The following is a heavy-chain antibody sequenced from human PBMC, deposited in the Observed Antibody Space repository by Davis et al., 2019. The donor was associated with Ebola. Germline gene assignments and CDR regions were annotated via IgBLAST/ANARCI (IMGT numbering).Heavy chain of an antibody. Sequence: GESLKISCAASGFTFDDYGMSWVRQAPGKGLEWVSGINWNGGSTGYADSVKGRFTISRDNAKNSLYLQMNSLRAEDTALYYCAREGALLWFRELWPSYYYYYGMDVWGQGTTVTVSS. CDR1: GFTFDDYG. CDR3: AREGALLWFRELWPSYYYYYGMDV. V-gene: IGHV3-20*04. J-gene: IGHJ6*02. D-gene: IGHD3-10*01. CDR2: INWNGGST.